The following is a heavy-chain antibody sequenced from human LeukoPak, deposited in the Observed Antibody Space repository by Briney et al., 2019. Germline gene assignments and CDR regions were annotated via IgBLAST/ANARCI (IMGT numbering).Heavy chain of an antibody. CDR1: GFTVSSNY. CDR2: IYSGGST. D-gene: IGHD5-12*01. V-gene: IGHV3-53*01. Sequence: GGSLRLSCAASGFTVSSNYMSWVRQAPGKGLEWVSVIYSGGSTYYADSVKGRFTISRDNSKNTLYLQMNSLRAEDTAVYYCASQYSGHDQSRYMDVWGKGTTVTVSS. CDR3: ASQYSGHDQSRYMDV. J-gene: IGHJ6*03.